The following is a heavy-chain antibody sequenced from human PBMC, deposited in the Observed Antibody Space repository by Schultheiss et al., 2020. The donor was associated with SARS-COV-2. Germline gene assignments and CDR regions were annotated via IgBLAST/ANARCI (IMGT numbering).Heavy chain of an antibody. Sequence: GGSLRLSCAASGFTFSNAWMNWVRQAPGKGLEWVSYISSSGSTIYYADSVKGRFTISRDNSKNTLYLQMNSLRAEDTAVYYCARDRYGEFDYWGQGTLVTVSS. D-gene: IGHD3-10*01. CDR1: GFTFSNAW. J-gene: IGHJ4*02. V-gene: IGHV3-48*01. CDR3: ARDRYGEFDY. CDR2: ISSSGSTI.